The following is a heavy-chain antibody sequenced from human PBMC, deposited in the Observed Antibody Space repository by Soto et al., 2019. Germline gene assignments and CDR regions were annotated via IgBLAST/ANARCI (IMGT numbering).Heavy chain of an antibody. V-gene: IGHV1-46*01. Sequence: ASVKVSCKASGYTFTSYDINWVRQAPGQGLEWMGIINPSGGSTTYAQKFQGRVTMTRDTSTSTVYMELSSLRSEDTAVYYCARDRRDGYNTFDYWGQGTLVTVSS. CDR3: ARDRRDGYNTFDY. CDR2: INPSGGST. J-gene: IGHJ4*02. D-gene: IGHD5-12*01. CDR1: GYTFTSYD.